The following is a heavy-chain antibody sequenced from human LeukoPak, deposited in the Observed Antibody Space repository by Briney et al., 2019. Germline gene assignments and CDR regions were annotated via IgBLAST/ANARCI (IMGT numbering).Heavy chain of an antibody. J-gene: IGHJ4*02. D-gene: IGHD5-12*01. V-gene: IGHV4-39*07. CDR3: ARATVGTVEFDQ. CDR1: GGSISSAGHY. Sequence: PSETLSLTCTVSGGSISSAGHYWGWIRQPPGKGLEWIGSMHYSGSTYYNPSLKSRVTISVDTSKNQFSLKRHSMTAADSAVYYCARATVGTVEFDQWGQGTLVTVSS. CDR2: MHYSGST.